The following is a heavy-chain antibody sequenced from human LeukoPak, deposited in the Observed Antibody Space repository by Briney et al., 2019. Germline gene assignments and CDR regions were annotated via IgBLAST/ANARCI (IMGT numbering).Heavy chain of an antibody. J-gene: IGHJ4*02. V-gene: IGHV3-74*01. CDR1: GFDFSSNW. Sequence: GGSLRLSCAASGFDFSSNWMHWVRHAPGQGLVWVSRIKGDGISTNYADSVKGRFTISRDIAKNTLYLQMNSLRAEDTAVYYCARYDYGDSNFDYWGQGTLVTVSS. CDR3: ARYDYGDSNFDY. CDR2: IKGDGIST. D-gene: IGHD4-17*01.